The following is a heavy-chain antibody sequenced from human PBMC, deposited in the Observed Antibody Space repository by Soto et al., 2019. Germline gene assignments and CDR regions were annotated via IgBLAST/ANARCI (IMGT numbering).Heavy chain of an antibody. CDR3: ARALEGSSWFGTGYGLDV. CDR1: GFNFSRYI. Sequence: QVQLVESGGGVGQPGRSLRLSCAASGFNFSRYIMHWVRQATGKGLEWVAVISYDGDNKYYAESVKGRFTVSRDNSKNTICLQVNSMRTGDTAVFYWARALEGSSWFGTGYGLDVWGQGTTVSVSS. J-gene: IGHJ6*02. CDR2: ISYDGDNK. D-gene: IGHD6-13*01. V-gene: IGHV3-30-3*01.